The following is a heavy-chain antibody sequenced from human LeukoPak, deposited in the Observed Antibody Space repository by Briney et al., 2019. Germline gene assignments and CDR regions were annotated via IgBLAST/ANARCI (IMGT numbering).Heavy chain of an antibody. Sequence: ASVKVSCKASGGTFSSYAISWVRQAPGQRLEWIGWIVVGSGSTNYAQKFQERVTITRDMSTSTAYMELSSLRSEDTAVYYCAAGEWELPNYYYYGMDVWGQGTTVTVSS. CDR1: GGTFSSYA. CDR3: AAGEWELPNYYYYGMDV. CDR2: IVVGSGST. V-gene: IGHV1-58*02. D-gene: IGHD1-26*01. J-gene: IGHJ6*02.